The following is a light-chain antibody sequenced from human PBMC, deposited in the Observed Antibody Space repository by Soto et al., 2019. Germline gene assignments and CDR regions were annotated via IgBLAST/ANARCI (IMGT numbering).Light chain of an antibody. CDR2: ANS. CDR3: QSYESSKSVV. J-gene: IGLJ2*01. V-gene: IGLV1-40*01. CDR1: RSNIGAGYD. Sequence: QSVLTQPPSVSGAPGQKVTISCTGSRSNIGAGYDVHWYQQLPGTAPKVIIYANSNRPSGVPDRFSGSKSGTSASLAITGLQAEDEADYYCQSYESSKSVVFGGGTKLTVL.